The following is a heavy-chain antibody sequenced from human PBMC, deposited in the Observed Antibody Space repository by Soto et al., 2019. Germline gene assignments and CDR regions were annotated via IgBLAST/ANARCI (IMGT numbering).Heavy chain of an antibody. D-gene: IGHD2-15*01. V-gene: IGHV3-7*01. CDR2: IKQDGSEK. J-gene: IGHJ4*02. CDR1: GFTFSSYW. Sequence: GGSLRLSCAASGFTFSSYWMSWVRQAPGKGLEWVANIKQDGSEKYYVDSVKGRFTISRDNAKNSLYLQMNSLRAEDTAVYYCARDCSGGSCKLSYWGQGTLVTVSS. CDR3: ARDCSGGSCKLSY.